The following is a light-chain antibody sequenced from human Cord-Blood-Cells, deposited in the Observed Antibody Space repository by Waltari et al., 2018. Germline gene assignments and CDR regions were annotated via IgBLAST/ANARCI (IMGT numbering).Light chain of an antibody. CDR3: SSYTSSSTVV. J-gene: IGLJ2*01. V-gene: IGLV2-14*01. CDR1: SSDVGGYNY. Sequence: QSALTQPASASGSPGQSIPIPRTVTSSDVGGYNYVSWYQQPPGTAPKLMIYEVSNRPSGVSNRFSGSKSGNTASLTISGLQAEDEADYYCSSYTSSSTVVFGGGTKLTVL. CDR2: EVS.